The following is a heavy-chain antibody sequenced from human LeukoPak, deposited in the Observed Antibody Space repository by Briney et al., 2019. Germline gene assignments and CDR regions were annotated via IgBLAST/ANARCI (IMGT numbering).Heavy chain of an antibody. Sequence: GGSLRLSCAASGFTFSSYSMNWVRLAPGKGLEWVSSISTSSIYIYYADSVKGRFTISRDNAKNSLYLQMNSLRAEDTAVYYCARDSETVTSTSSWFDPWGQGTLVTVSS. D-gene: IGHD6-19*01. J-gene: IGHJ5*02. CDR1: GFTFSSYS. CDR3: ARDSETVTSTSSWFDP. CDR2: ISTSSIYI. V-gene: IGHV3-21*01.